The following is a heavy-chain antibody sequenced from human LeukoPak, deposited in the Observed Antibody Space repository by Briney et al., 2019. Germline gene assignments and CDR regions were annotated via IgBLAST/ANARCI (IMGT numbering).Heavy chain of an antibody. Sequence: ASVKVSCKASGGTSSSYAISWVRQAPGQGLEWMGGIIPIFGTANYAQKFQGRVTITADESTSTAYMELSSLRSEDTAVYYCARDDNQGYCSGGSCYSSLSQYGMDVWGKGTTVTVSS. CDR3: ARDDNQGYCSGGSCYSSLSQYGMDV. D-gene: IGHD2-15*01. CDR1: GGTSSSYA. J-gene: IGHJ6*04. CDR2: IIPIFGTA. V-gene: IGHV1-69*13.